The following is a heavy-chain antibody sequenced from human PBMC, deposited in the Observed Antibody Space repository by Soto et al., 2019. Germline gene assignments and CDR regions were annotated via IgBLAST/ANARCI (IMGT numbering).Heavy chain of an antibody. D-gene: IGHD1-26*01. V-gene: IGHV4-34*01. J-gene: IGHJ3*02. CDR1: GGSFSTYY. Sequence: QLQQWGAGLLKPSETLSLTCVVSGGSFSTYYYNWIRQSPGKGLGWIVEINHSGANNYRPSLKRRVTMSLDTSQNQLSLKLNSVTAADTASYYCARGGSNDCQVAFDIWVQGTMITVSS. CDR3: ARGGSNDCQVAFDI. CDR2: INHSGAN.